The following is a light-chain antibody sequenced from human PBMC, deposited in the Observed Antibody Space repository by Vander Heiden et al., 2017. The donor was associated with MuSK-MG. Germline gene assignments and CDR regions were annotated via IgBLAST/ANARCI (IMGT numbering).Light chain of an antibody. CDR2: DAS. J-gene: IGKJ4*01. CDR1: QSITTT. CDR3: QQDNNWPLT. V-gene: IGKV3-15*01. Sequence: EIVMTQSPATLSLSPGERAALSCRASQSITTTLAWYQQKPGQGPRLLIYDASTRATGIPARFSGGGSGTDFTLTISSLQSEDLAVYYCQQDNNWPLTFGGGTKVXIK.